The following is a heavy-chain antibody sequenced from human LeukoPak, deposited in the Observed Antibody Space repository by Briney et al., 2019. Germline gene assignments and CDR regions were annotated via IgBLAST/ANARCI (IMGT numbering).Heavy chain of an antibody. V-gene: IGHV1-69*05. CDR3: ARDVARSYWYFDL. J-gene: IGHJ2*01. CDR2: IIPIFGTA. D-gene: IGHD2-21*01. CDR1: GGTFSSYA. Sequence: SVKVSCKASGGTFSSYAISWVRQAPGQGLEWMGGIIPIFGTANYAQKLQGRVTMTTDTSTSTAYMELRSLRSDDTAVYYCARDVARSYWYFDLWGRGTLVTVSS.